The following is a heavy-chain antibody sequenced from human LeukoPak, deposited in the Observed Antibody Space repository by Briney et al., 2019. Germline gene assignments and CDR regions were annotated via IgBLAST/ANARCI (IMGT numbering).Heavy chain of an antibody. J-gene: IGHJ5*02. CDR2: ISNDGSNR. V-gene: IGHV3-30-3*01. CDR1: GFTFSSYP. D-gene: IGHD5-24*01. Sequence: GRSLRLSCAASGFTFSSYPMQWVRQAPGKGLEWVAVISNDGSNRYYADSVKGRFTISRDNSKNTLYVQMNSRRDEDTALYYCARDLGSDGYNYGGQNWFDPWGQGTLVTVSS. CDR3: ARDLGSDGYNYGGQNWFDP.